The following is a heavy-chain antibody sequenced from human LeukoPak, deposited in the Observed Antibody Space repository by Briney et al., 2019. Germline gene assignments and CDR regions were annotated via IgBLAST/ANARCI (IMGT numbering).Heavy chain of an antibody. J-gene: IGHJ4*02. Sequence: SETLSLTCTVSGGSISSYYYSWIRQPPGKGLEWIAYIYYTGSTNYNPSLKRRVTIPLDTSKNHFSLKLSSVTAADTAVYYCATQYIGKGSSSSFDYWGQGTLVTVSP. CDR3: ATQYIGKGSSSSFDY. CDR1: GGSISSYY. V-gene: IGHV4-59*08. D-gene: IGHD6-6*01. CDR2: IYYTGST.